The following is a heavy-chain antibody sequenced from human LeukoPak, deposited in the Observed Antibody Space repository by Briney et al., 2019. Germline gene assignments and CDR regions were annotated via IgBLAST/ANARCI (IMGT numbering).Heavy chain of an antibody. J-gene: IGHJ4*02. CDR1: GFTFSSNG. CDR3: AKDLRAFRGSGGPYVDN. D-gene: IGHD3-10*01. CDR2: ISYDGSHK. V-gene: IGHV3-30*18. Sequence: GRSLGLSCAASGFTFSSNGMHWVRQAPGKGLEWVALISYDGSHKSYADSVKGRSTISRDTSRNTLFLQMSSLRTEDTAVYYCAKDLRAFRGSGGPYVDNWGQGTLVTVSS.